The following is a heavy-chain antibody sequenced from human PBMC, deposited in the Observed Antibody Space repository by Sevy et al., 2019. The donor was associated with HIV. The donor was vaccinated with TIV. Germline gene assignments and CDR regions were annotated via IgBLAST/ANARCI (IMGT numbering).Heavy chain of an antibody. J-gene: IGHJ3*02. CDR3: ARDGGSRIVGAPDAFDI. CDR1: GGSISSYY. Sequence: SETLSITCTVSGGSISSYYWSWIRQPPGKGLEWIGYIYYSGSTNYNPSLKSRVTISVDTSKNQFSLKLSSVTAADTAVYYCARDGGSRIVGAPDAFDIWGQGTMVTVSS. CDR2: IYYSGST. D-gene: IGHD1-26*01. V-gene: IGHV4-59*01.